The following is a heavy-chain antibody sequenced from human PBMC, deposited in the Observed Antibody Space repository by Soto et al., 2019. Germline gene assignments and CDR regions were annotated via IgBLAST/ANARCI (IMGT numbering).Heavy chain of an antibody. J-gene: IGHJ4*02. CDR2: IVVGSGNT. V-gene: IGHV1-58*01. D-gene: IGHD3-10*01. Sequence: SVKVSCKASGVTFTSSAVQWVRQARGQRLEWIGWIVVGSGNTNYAQKFQERVTITRDMSTSTAYMELSSLRSEDTAVYYCAADRSPSWFGELLGYSGQGSLVTVSS. CDR3: AADRSPSWFGELLGY. CDR1: GVTFTSSA.